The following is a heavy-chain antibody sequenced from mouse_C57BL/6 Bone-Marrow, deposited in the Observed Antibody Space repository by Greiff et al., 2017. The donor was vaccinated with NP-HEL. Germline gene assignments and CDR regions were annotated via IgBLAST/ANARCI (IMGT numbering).Heavy chain of an antibody. CDR1: GYTFTDYN. V-gene: IGHV1-22*01. CDR2: IYPNNGGT. D-gene: IGHD2-3*01. Sequence: VQLKESGPELVKPGASVKMSCKASGYTFTDYNMHWVKQSHGKSLEWIGYIYPNNGGTSYNQKFKGKATLTVNKSSSTAYMELRSLTSEDSAVYYCARPYDYLDYWGQGTTLTVSS. CDR3: ARPYDYLDY. J-gene: IGHJ2*01.